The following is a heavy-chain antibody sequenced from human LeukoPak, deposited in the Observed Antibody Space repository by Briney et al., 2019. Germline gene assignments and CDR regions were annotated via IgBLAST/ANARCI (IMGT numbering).Heavy chain of an antibody. CDR3: AREDSSGWYYFGY. Sequence: GGSLRLSCAASGFTFSSYAMSWVRQAPGKGLEWVAVISYDGSNKYYADSVKGRFTISRDNSKNTLYLQMNSLRAEDTAVYYCAREDSSGWYYFGYWGQGTLVTVSS. CDR1: GFTFSSYA. D-gene: IGHD6-19*01. CDR2: ISYDGSNK. V-gene: IGHV3-30-3*01. J-gene: IGHJ4*02.